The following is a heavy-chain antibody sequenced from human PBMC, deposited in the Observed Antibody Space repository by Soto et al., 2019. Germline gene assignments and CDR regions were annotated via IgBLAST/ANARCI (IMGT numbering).Heavy chain of an antibody. J-gene: IGHJ4*02. CDR1: GFTFDDDA. CDR2: FSWNCGSI. CDR3: AKDIGRWRQGVGD. V-gene: IGHV3-9*01. D-gene: IGHD2-21*02. Sequence: EVQLVESGGGLVQPGRSLRLACAASGFTFDDDAMLWVRQAPGRGLEWVLCFSWNCGSIGYADCVNGRFTISRDNAKNSLYRQMNSLIAEDTALYYCAKDIGRWRQGVGDWGQGTLVTVSS.